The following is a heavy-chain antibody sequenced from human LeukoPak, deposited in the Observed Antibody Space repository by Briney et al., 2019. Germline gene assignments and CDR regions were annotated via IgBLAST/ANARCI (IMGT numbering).Heavy chain of an antibody. Sequence: ASVKVSCKASGYTFTSYGISWVRQAPGQGLEWMGWISAYNGNTNYAQKLQGRVTMTTDTSTSTAYMELRSLRSDDTAAYYCARVSSGWYMDYYYYMDVWGKGTTVTVSS. J-gene: IGHJ6*03. D-gene: IGHD6-19*01. CDR1: GYTFTSYG. V-gene: IGHV1-18*01. CDR3: ARVSSGWYMDYYYYMDV. CDR2: ISAYNGNT.